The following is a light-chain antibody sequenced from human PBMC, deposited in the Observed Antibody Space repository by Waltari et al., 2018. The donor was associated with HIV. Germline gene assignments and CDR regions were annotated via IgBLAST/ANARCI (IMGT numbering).Light chain of an antibody. V-gene: IGLV2-11*01. J-gene: IGLJ1*01. CDR3: CSYAGSYTYV. Sequence: QSALTQPRSVSGSPGQSVTISCTGSSGDVGGYNYVSWYQQYPDRAPKLVIYDVSKWPSGVPDRFSGSKSGNTASLTISVLQAEDEADYYCCSYAGSYTYVVGTGTKVTVL. CDR1: SGDVGGYNY. CDR2: DVS.